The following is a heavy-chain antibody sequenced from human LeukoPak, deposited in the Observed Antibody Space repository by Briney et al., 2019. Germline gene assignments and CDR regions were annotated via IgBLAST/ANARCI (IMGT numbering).Heavy chain of an antibody. CDR2: IRNEGSI. CDR1: GFTLSNYG. CDR3: APSARLP. V-gene: IGHV3-30*02. Sequence: GGSLRLSCAASGFTLSNYGMHWIRQAPGKGLEWVAFIRNEGSIYHADSVKGRFTISRDNSKNTLYLQMNRLRPEDTAVYYFAPSARLPWGQGTLVTVSS. D-gene: IGHD3-16*01. J-gene: IGHJ5*02.